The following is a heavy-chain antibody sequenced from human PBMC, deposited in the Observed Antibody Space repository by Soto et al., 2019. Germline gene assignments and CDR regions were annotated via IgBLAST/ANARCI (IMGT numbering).Heavy chain of an antibody. CDR3: ARETGLRSSGGSYYFDF. CDR2: ISGSGGTI. D-gene: IGHD6-19*01. Sequence: EVQLVESGGGMVQPGGSLRVSCAASGFTLSSYSMHWVRQAPGKGLEWVSYISGSGGTIYYADSVKGRFTISRDNAKNALSVQMNSLRDEDTAVYFCARETGLRSSGGSYYFDFGGQGTRVPVAS. CDR1: GFTLSSYS. J-gene: IGHJ4*02. V-gene: IGHV3-48*02.